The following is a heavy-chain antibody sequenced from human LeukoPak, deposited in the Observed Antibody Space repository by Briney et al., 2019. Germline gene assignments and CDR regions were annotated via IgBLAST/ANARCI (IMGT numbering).Heavy chain of an antibody. J-gene: IGHJ4*02. CDR3: AKRGTAGSWNPEDY. D-gene: IGHD7-27*01. V-gene: IGHV3-21*04. CDR1: GYTFSSYS. Sequence: GGSLRLSCAASGYTFSSYSLNWVRQAPGKELEWVSSITTNSDPFYADTVKGRFTISRDNSKNTLSLQMNSLRAEDTAVYYCAKRGTAGSWNPEDYWGQGTLVTVSS. CDR2: ITTNSDP.